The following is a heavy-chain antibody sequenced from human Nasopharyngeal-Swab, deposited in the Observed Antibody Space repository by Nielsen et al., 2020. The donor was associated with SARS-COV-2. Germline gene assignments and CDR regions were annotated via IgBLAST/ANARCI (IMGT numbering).Heavy chain of an antibody. CDR2: IKSKTDGGTT. V-gene: IGHV3-15*01. CDR1: GFTFSNAW. CDR3: TIDVLLWFGELLPRRREEFDY. D-gene: IGHD3-10*01. Sequence: GESLKISCAASGFTFSNAWMSWVRQAPGKGLEWAGRIKSKTDGGTTDYAAPVKGRFTISRDDSKNTLYLQMNSLKTEDTAVYYCTIDVLLWFGELLPRRREEFDYWGQGTLVTVSS. J-gene: IGHJ4*02.